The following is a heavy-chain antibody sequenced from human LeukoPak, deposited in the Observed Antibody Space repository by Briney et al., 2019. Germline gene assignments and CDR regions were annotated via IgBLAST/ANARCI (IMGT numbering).Heavy chain of an antibody. D-gene: IGHD3-16*02. Sequence: SETLSLTCAVYDGSFSGYYWSWIRQPPGKGLEWIWEINHSGSTNYHPSLKSRVTISVDTSKNQFSLRLNSVTAADTAVYYCARGLYYDYVWGSYRSKWFDYWGQGTLVTVSS. CDR3: ARGLYYDYVWGSYRSKWFDY. CDR2: INHSGST. V-gene: IGHV4-34*01. J-gene: IGHJ4*02. CDR1: DGSFSGYY.